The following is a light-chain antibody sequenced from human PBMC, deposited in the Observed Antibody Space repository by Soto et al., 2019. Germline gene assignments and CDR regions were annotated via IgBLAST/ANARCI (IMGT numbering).Light chain of an antibody. CDR1: TSNFGAGYD. J-gene: IGLJ2*01. V-gene: IGLV1-40*01. CDR3: QSYDTGLVGLI. CDR2: GHS. Sequence: QSVLTQPPSVSGAPGQRDTIACTGSTSNFGAGYDVHWYRHLPGAAPKLLLSGHSHRPSGVPDRLSGSKSGTSASLAITGLQAEDEAYYYCQSYDTGLVGLIFGAGTQLTVL.